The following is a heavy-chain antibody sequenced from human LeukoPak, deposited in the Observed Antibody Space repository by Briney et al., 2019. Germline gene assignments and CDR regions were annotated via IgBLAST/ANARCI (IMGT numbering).Heavy chain of an antibody. D-gene: IGHD2-8*02. Sequence: PSETLSLTCAVYGGSFSGYYWSWIGQPPGKGLEWIGEINHSGSTNYNPSLKSRVTISVDTSKNQFSLKLSSVTAADTAVYYCARAGYCTGGGCYPDAFDIWGQGTMVTVSS. CDR3: ARAGYCTGGGCYPDAFDI. J-gene: IGHJ3*02. CDR2: INHSGST. V-gene: IGHV4-34*01. CDR1: GGSFSGYY.